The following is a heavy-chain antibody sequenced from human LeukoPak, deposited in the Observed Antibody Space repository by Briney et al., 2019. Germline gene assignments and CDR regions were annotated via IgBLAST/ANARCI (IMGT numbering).Heavy chain of an antibody. V-gene: IGHV4-38-2*01. CDR3: ARGWGTVVRVPDP. J-gene: IGHJ5*02. D-gene: IGHD4-23*01. CDR1: GYSISSGYY. Sequence: KPSETLSLTCAVSGYSISSGYYWGWIRQPPGKGLEWIGSIYHSGSTYYNPSLKSRVTISVDTSKNQFSLKLSSVTAADTAVYYCARGWGTVVRVPDPWGQGTLVTVSS. CDR2: IYHSGST.